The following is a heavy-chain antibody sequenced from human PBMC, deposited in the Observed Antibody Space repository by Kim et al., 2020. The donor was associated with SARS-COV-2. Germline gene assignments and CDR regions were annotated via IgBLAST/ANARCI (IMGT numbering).Heavy chain of an antibody. V-gene: IGHV1-18*04. J-gene: IGHJ4*02. CDR2: ISVYNGDT. D-gene: IGHD6-13*01. CDR1: GYTFTNYG. CDR3: ARGGRQQLGHAFDQ. Sequence: ASVKVSCKASGYTFTNYGLSWVRQAPGQGLQWMGWISVYNGDTIYAQNLQGRVTMTTDASANTAYMELRSLRSDDTAVYYCARGGRQQLGHAFDQWGQGTLVTVSS.